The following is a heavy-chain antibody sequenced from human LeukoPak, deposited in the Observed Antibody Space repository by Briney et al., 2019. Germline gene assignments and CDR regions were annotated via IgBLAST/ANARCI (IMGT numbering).Heavy chain of an antibody. V-gene: IGHV6-1*01. CDR3: ARARGYFDL. CDR2: TYYRSKWNN. J-gene: IGHJ2*01. D-gene: IGHD3-10*01. CDR1: GDXVSSNSAA. Sequence: SQTLSLTCAISGDXVSSNSAAWSWIRQSPSRGLEWLGRTYYRSKWNNNYAISVKSRITINPYTSKNQFSLQLNSVTPEDTAVYYCARARGYFDLWGRGTLVTVSS.